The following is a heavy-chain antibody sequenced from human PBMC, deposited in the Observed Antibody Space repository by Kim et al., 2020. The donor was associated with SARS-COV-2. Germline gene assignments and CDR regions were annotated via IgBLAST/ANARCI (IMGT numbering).Heavy chain of an antibody. CDR2: INPSGGST. Sequence: ASVKVSCKASGYTFTSYYMHWVRQAPGQGLEWMGIINPSGGSTSYAQKFQGRVTMTMDTSTNTVNMELSSLRSEDKAVYYCAGNLNDYYDSSGYYFDYWGQGTLVTVSS. D-gene: IGHD3-22*01. J-gene: IGHJ4*02. V-gene: IGHV1-46*01. CDR3: AGNLNDYYDSSGYYFDY. CDR1: GYTFTSYY.